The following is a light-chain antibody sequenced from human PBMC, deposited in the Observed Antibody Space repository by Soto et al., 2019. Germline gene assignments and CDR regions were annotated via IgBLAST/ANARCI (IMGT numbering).Light chain of an antibody. V-gene: IGKV1D-13*01. CDR2: DAS. CDR3: QQFNNYPLS. J-gene: IGKJ4*01. Sequence: AIQLTQSPSSLSASVGDRVTITCRASQGISTALAWYQQKPGKPPKVLIYDASSLQGGVPSRSGGSGSGKDFTITITSLQPDDFASYYCQQFNNYPLSFGGGTKVEIK. CDR1: QGISTA.